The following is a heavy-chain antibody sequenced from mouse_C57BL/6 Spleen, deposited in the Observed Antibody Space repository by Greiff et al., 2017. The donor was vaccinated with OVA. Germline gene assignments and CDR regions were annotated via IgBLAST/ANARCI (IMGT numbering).Heavy chain of an antibody. CDR3: ARATTASSEGYFDV. J-gene: IGHJ1*03. CDR2: ISSGGSYT. CDR1: GFTFSSYG. D-gene: IGHD1-2*01. Sequence: EVQLVESGGDLVKPGGSLKLSCAASGFTFSSYGMSWVRQTPDKRLEWVATISSGGSYTYYPDSVKGRFTISRDNAKNTLYLQMSSLKSEDTAMYYCARATTASSEGYFDVWGTGTTVTVSS. V-gene: IGHV5-6*01.